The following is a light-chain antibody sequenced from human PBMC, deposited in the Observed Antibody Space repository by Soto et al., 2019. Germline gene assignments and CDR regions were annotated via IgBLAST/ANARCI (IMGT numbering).Light chain of an antibody. CDR1: QSVSNSY. V-gene: IGKV3-20*01. J-gene: IGKJ2*01. CDR2: GAS. Sequence: EIVLTQSTGTLSLSPGERASLSCRASQSVSNSYLAWYQQKPGQAPRLLIYGASSRATGIPDRFSGSGSGTDVTLTISRLEPEELAVYYCQQYGNSPRTFGLGTKLVIK. CDR3: QQYGNSPRT.